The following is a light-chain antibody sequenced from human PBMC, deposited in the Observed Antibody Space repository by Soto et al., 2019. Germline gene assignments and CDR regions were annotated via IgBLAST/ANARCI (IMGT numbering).Light chain of an antibody. V-gene: IGKV3-15*01. CDR2: GAS. CDR1: QSVSSX. J-gene: IGKJ3*01. CDR3: QQYNNWPGT. Sequence: EIVMTQSPATLSVSPGERATLSCRASQSVSSXLAWYQQKPGQAPRLLIYGASTRATGIPARFSGSGSGTEXXXXXXXLXSEDFAVYXCQQYNNWPGTFGPGTKVDIK.